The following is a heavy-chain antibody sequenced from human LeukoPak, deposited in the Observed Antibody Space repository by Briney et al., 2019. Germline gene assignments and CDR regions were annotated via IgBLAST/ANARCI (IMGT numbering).Heavy chain of an antibody. Sequence: GGSLRLSCAASGFTFNNYWMHWVRQVPGKGLVWVSHINFDGTTTSYADSVKGRFTISRDNAKNTLYLQMNSLRAEDTAVYYCAKDLSKAYDSSWVDAFDIWGQGTMVTVSS. CDR2: INFDGTTT. CDR1: GFTFNNYW. V-gene: IGHV3-74*01. CDR3: AKDLSKAYDSSWVDAFDI. J-gene: IGHJ3*02. D-gene: IGHD3-22*01.